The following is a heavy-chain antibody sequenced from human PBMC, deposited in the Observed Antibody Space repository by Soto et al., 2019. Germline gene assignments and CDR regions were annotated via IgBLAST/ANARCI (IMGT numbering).Heavy chain of an antibody. CDR3: AKEGVERRFNFDY. Sequence: EVQVLESGGGLVQPGGSLRLSCAASGFTFTTYAMSWVRQAPGRGLEWISGINDGGDDTYYAYSVKGRFTISRDNSKNTLYLQMNSLRAEDTAVYYCAKEGVERRFNFDYWGKGILVTVSS. CDR1: GFTFTTYA. D-gene: IGHD1-1*01. J-gene: IGHJ4*02. V-gene: IGHV3-23*01. CDR2: INDGGDDT.